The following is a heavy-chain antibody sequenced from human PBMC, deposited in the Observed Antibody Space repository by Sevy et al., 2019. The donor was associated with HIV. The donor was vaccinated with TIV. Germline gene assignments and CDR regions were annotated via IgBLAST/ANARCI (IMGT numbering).Heavy chain of an antibody. CDR3: AKDHNLWSEGGFLHH. V-gene: IGHV3-30*18. Sequence: GGSLRLSCAASGFTFSSYVIHWVRQAPGKGLEWVAVISYDGNNKYYADSVQGRFTVSRDNSKSTLYVQMNSLRAEDTAVYYCAKDHNLWSEGGFLHHWGQGTLVTVSS. J-gene: IGHJ1*01. CDR2: ISYDGNNK. D-gene: IGHD3-10*01. CDR1: GFTFSSYV.